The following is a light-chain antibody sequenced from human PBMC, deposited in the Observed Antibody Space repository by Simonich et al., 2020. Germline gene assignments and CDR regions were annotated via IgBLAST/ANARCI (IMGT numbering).Light chain of an antibody. CDR1: SSNIGSNY. Sequence: QSVLTQPPSASGTPGQRVTISCSGSSSNIGSNYVYWYQQLPGTAPKLLIYRNNQRPSGVPVRFPGSKSGTSASLAISGRRSEDEADYYCAAWDDSVSGYWVFGGGTKLTVL. V-gene: IGLV1-47*01. CDR2: RNN. CDR3: AAWDDSVSGYWV. J-gene: IGLJ3*02.